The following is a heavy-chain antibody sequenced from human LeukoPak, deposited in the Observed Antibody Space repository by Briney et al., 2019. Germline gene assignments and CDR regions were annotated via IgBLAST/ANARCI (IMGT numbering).Heavy chain of an antibody. V-gene: IGHV1-2*02. J-gene: IGHJ4*02. CDR1: GYTFSGYY. D-gene: IGHD6-13*01. Sequence: ASVKVSCKASGYTFSGYYLNWVRQAPGRGLEWMGWINPNSGDTGYAQRFQGRVTMTRDTSIRTIYMEIYMELTGLSFDDTALYYCARWDGYSSSPDYWGQGTLVTVSS. CDR3: ARWDGYSSSPDY. CDR2: INPNSGDT.